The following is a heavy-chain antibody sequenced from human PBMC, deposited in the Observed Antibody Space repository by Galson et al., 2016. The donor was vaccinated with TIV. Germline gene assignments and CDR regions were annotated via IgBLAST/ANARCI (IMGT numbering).Heavy chain of an antibody. V-gene: IGHV3-21*04. CDR3: ARDQDSGAYFDY. Sequence: SLRLSCAASGFTFSSYSMNWVRQAPGKGLEWVSSISSRVTKIYYADSVKGRFTISRDNAKNSLYLQMTSLSAEDTAVYYCARDQDSGAYFDYWGQGTLVTVSS. J-gene: IGHJ4*02. D-gene: IGHD2-15*01. CDR1: GFTFSSYS. CDR2: ISSRVTKI.